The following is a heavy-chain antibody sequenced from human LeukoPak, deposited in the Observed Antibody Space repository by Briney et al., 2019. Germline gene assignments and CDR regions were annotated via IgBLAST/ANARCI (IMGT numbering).Heavy chain of an antibody. V-gene: IGHV3-30*18. D-gene: IGHD6-13*01. CDR3: AKRSGYSSSWYGMDV. Sequence: GGSLRLSCAASGSTFSSYGMHWVRQAPGKGLEWVAVISYDGTKKYDADSVKGRFTISRDNSKNTLYLQMNSLRAEDTAVYYCAKRSGYSSSWYGMDVWGQGTTVTVSS. CDR2: ISYDGTKK. CDR1: GSTFSSYG. J-gene: IGHJ6*02.